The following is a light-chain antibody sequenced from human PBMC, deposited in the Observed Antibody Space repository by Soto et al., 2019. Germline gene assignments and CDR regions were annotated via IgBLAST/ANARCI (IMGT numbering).Light chain of an antibody. J-gene: IGLJ2*01. CDR3: SSYGGNNNVR. Sequence: QSALTQPPSASGSPGQSVTISCTGTSSDVGGYNYVSWYQQHPGKAPKLIIYDVSERPTGVPDRFSGSKSGTTASLTVSGLQAEDEADYYCSSYGGNNNVRFGGGTKLTVL. CDR1: SSDVGGYNY. CDR2: DVS. V-gene: IGLV2-8*01.